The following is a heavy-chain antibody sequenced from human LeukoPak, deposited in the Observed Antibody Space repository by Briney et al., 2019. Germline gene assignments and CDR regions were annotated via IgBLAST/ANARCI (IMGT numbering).Heavy chain of an antibody. J-gene: IGHJ4*02. V-gene: IGHV1-2*02. Sequence: ASVKVSCKASGYSFINYYIHWVRQAPGQGLEWMGWINPNNGDTNYAQKFQGRVTMTRDTSISTAYMELSSLRSDDTAVYYCARTRGSHISMAYLDYWGQGTLVTVSS. CDR1: GYSFINYY. D-gene: IGHD2-21*01. CDR2: INPNNGDT. CDR3: ARTRGSHISMAYLDY.